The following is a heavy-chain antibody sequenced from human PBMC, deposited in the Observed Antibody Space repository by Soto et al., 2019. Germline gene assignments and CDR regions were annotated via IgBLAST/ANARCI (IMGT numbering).Heavy chain of an antibody. CDR3: ARDRWTARSNWFDP. CDR2: ISDRGST. Sequence: QVELQQSGPGLVKPSETLSLTCTVFGGSIDDYYWSWIRQSPGKGLEWIGHISDRGSTDYNPSLKSRVTISVDRSKKQFSLKVTSVNATDTAVYYCARDRWTARSNWFDPWGQGTLVTVSS. J-gene: IGHJ5*02. V-gene: IGHV4-59*01. D-gene: IGHD3-16*02. CDR1: GGSIDDYY.